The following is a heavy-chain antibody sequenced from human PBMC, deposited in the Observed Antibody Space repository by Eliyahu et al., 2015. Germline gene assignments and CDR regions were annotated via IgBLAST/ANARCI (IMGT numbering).Heavy chain of an antibody. V-gene: IGHV3-23*01. Sequence: EVQLLESGGGLVQPGGSLXLSCAASXFTFXTYAXXWVRXAPGRGLEWVSAXSGTGSLTYYADSVKGRFTISRDNSKNTLYLQMNSLRADDTAVYYCAKGRRGSGTYYNDFDYWGQGTLVTVSS. D-gene: IGHD3-10*01. CDR1: XFTFXTYA. CDR3: AKGRRGSGTYYNDFDY. J-gene: IGHJ4*02. CDR2: XSGTGSLT.